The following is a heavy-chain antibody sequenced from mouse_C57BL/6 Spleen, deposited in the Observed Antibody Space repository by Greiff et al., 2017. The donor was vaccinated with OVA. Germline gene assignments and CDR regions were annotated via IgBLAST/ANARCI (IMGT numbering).Heavy chain of an antibody. D-gene: IGHD2-1*01. CDR3: ARDYYGNYDYFDY. V-gene: IGHV1-54*01. Sequence: QVQLQQSGAELVRPGTSVKVSCKASGYAFTNYLIEWVKQRPGQGLEWIGVINPGRGGTNYNEKFKGKATLTADKSSSTAYMQLSSLTSEDAAVYFYARDYYGNYDYFDYWGQGTTLTVSS. CDR2: INPGRGGT. J-gene: IGHJ2*01. CDR1: GYAFTNYL.